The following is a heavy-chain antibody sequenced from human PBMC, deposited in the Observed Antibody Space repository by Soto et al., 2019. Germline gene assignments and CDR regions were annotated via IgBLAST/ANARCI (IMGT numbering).Heavy chain of an antibody. CDR3: ARDWVAGGYYNYYGLDV. V-gene: IGHV3-53*01. CDR2: IYSDGST. J-gene: IGHJ6*02. D-gene: IGHD2-15*01. CDR1: GFTVSSNY. Sequence: GGSLSLSCAASGFTVSSNYMSWVRQAPGKGLEWVSVIYSDGSTYYADSVKGRFTISRDSSKNTLYLQMNSLRAEDTAVYYCARDWVAGGYYNYYGLDVWGQGTTVAVSS.